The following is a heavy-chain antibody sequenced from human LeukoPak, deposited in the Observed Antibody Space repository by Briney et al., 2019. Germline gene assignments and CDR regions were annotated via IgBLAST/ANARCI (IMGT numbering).Heavy chain of an antibody. V-gene: IGHV3-21*01. J-gene: IGHJ6*03. CDR2: ISSSSTYI. D-gene: IGHD2-2*02. Sequence: GGSLRLSCAASGFNFSDFSDYSMNWVRQAPGKGLEWVSFISSSSTYIHYADSVKGRFTISRDNAKNSVFLQMNDLRVEDTAVYYCAREGEHCSGTSCYTLHYYYYYMDVWGKGTTVTVSS. CDR1: GFNFSDFSDYS. CDR3: AREGEHCSGTSCYTLHYYYYYMDV.